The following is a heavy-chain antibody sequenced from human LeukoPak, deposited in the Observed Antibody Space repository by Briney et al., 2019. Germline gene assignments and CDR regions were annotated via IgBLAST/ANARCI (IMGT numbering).Heavy chain of an antibody. J-gene: IGHJ3*02. V-gene: IGHV1-46*01. CDR3: ATVAGTGVGYAFDI. CDR2: INPSGGST. D-gene: IGHD6-19*01. Sequence: EASVKVSCKASGYTFTIYYIHWVRQAPGQGLEWMGLINPSGGSTNYAQKFQGRVTMTEDTSTDTAYMELSSLRSEDTAVYYCATVAGTGVGYAFDIWGQGTMVTVSS. CDR1: GYTFTIYY.